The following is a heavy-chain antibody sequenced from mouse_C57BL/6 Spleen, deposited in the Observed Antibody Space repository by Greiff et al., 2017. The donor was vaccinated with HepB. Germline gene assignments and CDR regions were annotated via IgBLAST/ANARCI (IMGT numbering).Heavy chain of an antibody. Sequence: EVKLMESGEGLVKPGGSLKLSCAASGFTFSSYAMSWVRQTPEKRLEWVAYISSGGDYIYYADTVQGRFTISRDNARNTLYLQLSSLKSEDTAMYYCTRGGDDYDYFDYWGQGTTLTVSS. CDR1: GFTFSSYA. D-gene: IGHD2-4*01. J-gene: IGHJ2*01. CDR3: TRGGDDYDYFDY. V-gene: IGHV5-9-1*02. CDR2: ISSGGDYI.